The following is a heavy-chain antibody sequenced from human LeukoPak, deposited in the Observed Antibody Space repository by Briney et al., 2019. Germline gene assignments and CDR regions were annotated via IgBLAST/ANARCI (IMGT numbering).Heavy chain of an antibody. CDR3: ARRTGTTGWFDP. CDR1: GYSFTSYW. CDR2: IDPSDSYT. D-gene: IGHD1-7*01. Sequence: GESLKISCKGSGYSFTSYWISWVCQMPGKGLEWMGRIDPSDSYTNYSPSFQGHVSISADKSISTAYLQWSSLKASDTAIYYCARRTGTTGWFDPWGQGTLVTVSS. J-gene: IGHJ5*02. V-gene: IGHV5-10-1*01.